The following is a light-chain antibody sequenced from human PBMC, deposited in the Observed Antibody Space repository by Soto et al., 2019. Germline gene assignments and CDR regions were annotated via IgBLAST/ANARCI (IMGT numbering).Light chain of an antibody. V-gene: IGKV1-5*03. CDR1: QSISSW. Sequence: DIPMTQSPSTLSASVGDRVTITCRASQSISSWLAWYQQKPGKAPKLLIYKASSLKSGVPSRFSGSGSGTEFTLTISCLQPDDFATYYCQQYNRHSTFGQGTKVEIK. CDR2: KAS. CDR3: QQYNRHST. J-gene: IGKJ1*01.